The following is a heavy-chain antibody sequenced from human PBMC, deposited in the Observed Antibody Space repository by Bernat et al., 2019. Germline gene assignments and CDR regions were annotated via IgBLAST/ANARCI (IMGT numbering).Heavy chain of an antibody. Sequence: QLQLQESGPGLVKPSETLSLTCTVSGGSISSSSYYWGWIRQPPGKGLEWIGSIYYSGSTYYNPSLKSRVTISVDTSKNQFSLKLSSVTAADTAVYYCARRRSRYYVILTGWSPFDYWGQGTLVTVSS. CDR1: GGSISSSSYY. CDR2: IYYSGST. V-gene: IGHV4-39*01. D-gene: IGHD3-9*01. J-gene: IGHJ4*02. CDR3: ARRRSRYYVILTGWSPFDY.